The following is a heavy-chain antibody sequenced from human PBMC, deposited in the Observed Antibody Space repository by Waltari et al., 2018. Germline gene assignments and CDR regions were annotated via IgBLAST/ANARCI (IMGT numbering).Heavy chain of an antibody. V-gene: IGHV3-9*01. CDR2: ISWNSGTI. CDR3: VKDINIGGQWLALRGDS. D-gene: IGHD6-19*01. CDR1: GFTFDDYA. Sequence: EVQLVESGGGLVQPGRSLRLSCAASGFTFDDYAIHWVRQTPGKGREWVSGISWNSGTIAYADSGKGRFTISRDNAKNSLYLQMNSLRTEDTALYYCVKDINIGGQWLALRGDSWGQGTLVTVSS. J-gene: IGHJ4*02.